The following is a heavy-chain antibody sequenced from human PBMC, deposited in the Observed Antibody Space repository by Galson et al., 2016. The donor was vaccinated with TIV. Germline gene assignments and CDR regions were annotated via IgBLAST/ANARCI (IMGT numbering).Heavy chain of an antibody. J-gene: IGHJ3*02. CDR1: GITFSSYA. CDR3: SEYISVDYKEAFDI. D-gene: IGHD4-11*01. V-gene: IGHV1-69*05. Sequence: SVKVSCKASGITFSSYAVSWVRQAPGQGLEWMGGIIRIFGTSNYAQKFQGRVTITTDEYTRTAYMELSSLTSEDTAVYFCSEYISVDYKEAFDIWGQGTMVTVSS. CDR2: IIRIFGTS.